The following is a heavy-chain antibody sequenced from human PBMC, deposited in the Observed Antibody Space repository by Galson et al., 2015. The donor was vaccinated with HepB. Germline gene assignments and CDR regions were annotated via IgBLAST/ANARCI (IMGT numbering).Heavy chain of an antibody. J-gene: IGHJ4*02. Sequence: LRLSCAASGFTFDDYAMHWVRQAPGKGLEWVSGISWNSGSIGYADSVKGRFTISRDNARNSLYLQMNSLRAEDTALYYCAKGGEGYSPGIAADWGQGTLVTVSS. CDR2: ISWNSGSI. D-gene: IGHD6-13*01. CDR1: GFTFDDYA. CDR3: AKGGEGYSPGIAAD. V-gene: IGHV3-9*01.